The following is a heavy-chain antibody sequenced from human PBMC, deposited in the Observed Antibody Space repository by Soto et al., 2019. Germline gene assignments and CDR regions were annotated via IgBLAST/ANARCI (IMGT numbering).Heavy chain of an antibody. V-gene: IGHV1-69*14. CDR3: AILGLDVDS. D-gene: IGHD3-16*01. Sequence: QVQLVQSGAEVQKPGSSVNVSCKASGDTPSTYAISWVRQAPGQGLEWMGGIIPILGTPNYAQRFQGRITISADTSTRMTYMEFNSVTSDDTAVFYCAILGLDVDSWGQGTLVIVSS. J-gene: IGHJ4*02. CDR2: IIPILGTP. CDR1: GDTPSTYA.